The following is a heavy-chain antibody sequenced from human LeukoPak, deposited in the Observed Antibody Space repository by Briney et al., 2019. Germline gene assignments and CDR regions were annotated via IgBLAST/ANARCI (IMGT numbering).Heavy chain of an antibody. J-gene: IGHJ5*02. CDR3: ARADLYYDFWSGYWFDP. D-gene: IGHD3-3*01. CDR1: GGSSSSNY. Sequence: PSETLSLTCTVSGGSSSSNYWSWIRQPPGKGLEWIGYIYYSGSTNYNPSLKSRVTISVDTSKNQFSLKLSSVTAADTAVYYCARADLYYDFWSGYWFDPWGQGTLVTVSS. CDR2: IYYSGST. V-gene: IGHV4-59*08.